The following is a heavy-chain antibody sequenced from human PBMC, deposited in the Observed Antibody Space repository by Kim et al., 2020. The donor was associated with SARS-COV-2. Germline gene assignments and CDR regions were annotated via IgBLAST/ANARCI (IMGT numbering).Heavy chain of an antibody. Sequence: ASVKVSCKVSGYTLTELSMHWVRQAPGPWLELLVFFYPAPFSTIYSQQFQCRVTMTEDTSTDTAYMELRRLRSEDTAVYYCATGQTIVVVPAAIRSYYYYYCMAVWGQGPTVTVSS. CDR3: ATGQTIVVVPAAIRSYYYYYCMAV. CDR2: FYPAPFST. D-gene: IGHD2-2*01. J-gene: IGHJ6*01. V-gene: IGHV1-24*01. CDR1: GYTLTELS.